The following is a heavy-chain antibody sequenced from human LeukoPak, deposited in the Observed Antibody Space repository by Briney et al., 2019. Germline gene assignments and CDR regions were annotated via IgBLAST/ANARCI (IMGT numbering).Heavy chain of an antibody. CDR1: GGTFSSYA. J-gene: IGHJ3*02. Sequence: GSSVKVSCKASGGTFSSYAISWVRQAPGQGLEWMGGIIPIFGTANYARKFQGRVTITADESTSTAYMELSSLRSEDTAVYYCAGPFAVTLDVAFDIWGQGTMVTVSS. V-gene: IGHV1-69*01. CDR3: AGPFAVTLDVAFDI. D-gene: IGHD2-21*02. CDR2: IIPIFGTA.